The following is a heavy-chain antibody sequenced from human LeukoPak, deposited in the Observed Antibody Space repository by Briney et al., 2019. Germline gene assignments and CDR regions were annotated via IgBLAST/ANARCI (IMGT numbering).Heavy chain of an antibody. CDR2: ISSSGSYL. CDR3: ARRRYNWNAIDY. J-gene: IGHJ4*02. D-gene: IGHD1-20*01. CDR1: GFTLSSYI. V-gene: IGHV3-21*04. Sequence: GGSLRLSCAASGFTLSSYIMNWVRQAPGKGLEWVSSISSSGSYLYYADSVKGRFTISRDNAKNSLYLQMNSLRAEDTAVYYCARRRYNWNAIDYWGQGTLVTVSS.